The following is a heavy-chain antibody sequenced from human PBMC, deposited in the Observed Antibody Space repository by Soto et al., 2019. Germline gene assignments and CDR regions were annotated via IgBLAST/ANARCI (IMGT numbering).Heavy chain of an antibody. CDR2: IRSKANSYAT. D-gene: IGHD2-2*01. J-gene: IGHJ6*02. CDR1: GFTFSGSA. CDR3: TRHDARYCMSTSCHAVSYYYGMDV. V-gene: IGHV3-73*01. Sequence: PGGSLRLSCAASGFTFSGSAMHWVRQASGKGLEWVGRIRSKANSYATAYAASVKGRFTISRDDSKNTAYLQMNSLKTEDTAVYYCTRHDARYCMSTSCHAVSYYYGMDVWAQGTTVTVS.